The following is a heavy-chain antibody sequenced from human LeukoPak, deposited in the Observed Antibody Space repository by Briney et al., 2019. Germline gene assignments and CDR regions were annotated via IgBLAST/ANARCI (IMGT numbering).Heavy chain of an antibody. D-gene: IGHD6-6*01. V-gene: IGHV2-70*01. CDR1: GFSLSTSGMC. CDR3: ARGREYSSSSFGYDY. CDR2: IDWDDDK. Sequence: ESGPTLVKPTQTLTLTCTFSGFSLSTSGMCVSWIRQPPGKALEWLELIDWDDDKYYSTSLKTRLTISKDTSKNQVVLTMTNMDPVDTATYYCARGREYSSSSFGYDYWGQGTLVTVSS. J-gene: IGHJ4*02.